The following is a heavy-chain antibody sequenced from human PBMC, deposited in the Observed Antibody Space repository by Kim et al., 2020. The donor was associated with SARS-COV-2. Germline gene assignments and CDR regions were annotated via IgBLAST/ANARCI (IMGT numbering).Heavy chain of an antibody. D-gene: IGHD3-16*01. Sequence: GGSLRLSCAASGFTFSSYDMHWVRQATGKGLEWVSTIAAAGDTYYPGSVKCRFTISRDTAKNSLYLQMDSVRVGDTGVYYCARDLTGFGWFDPWGQGTLVTVSS. CDR1: GFTFSSYD. V-gene: IGHV3-13*01. J-gene: IGHJ5*02. CDR2: IAAAGDT. CDR3: ARDLTGFGWFDP.